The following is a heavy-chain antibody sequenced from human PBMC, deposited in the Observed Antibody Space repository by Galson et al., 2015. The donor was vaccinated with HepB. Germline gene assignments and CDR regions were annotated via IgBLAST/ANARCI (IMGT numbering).Heavy chain of an antibody. CDR2: IGTAGDP. CDR1: GFTFSSYD. CDR3: ARAAVAARPGVYYYYYYMDV. Sequence: SLRLSCAASGFTFSSYDMHWVRQATGKGLEWVSAIGTAGDPYYPGSVKGRFTISRENAKNSLYLQMNSLRAGDTAVYYCARAAVAARPGVYYYYYYMDVWGKGTTVTVSS. J-gene: IGHJ6*03. D-gene: IGHD6-6*01. V-gene: IGHV3-13*05.